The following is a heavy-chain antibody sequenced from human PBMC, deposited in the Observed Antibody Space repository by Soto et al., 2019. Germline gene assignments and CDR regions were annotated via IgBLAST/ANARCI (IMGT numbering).Heavy chain of an antibody. CDR1: GFTFSSYW. CDR3: AALLRYYYYMDV. J-gene: IGHJ6*03. CDR2: IKQDRSEK. V-gene: IGHV3-7*01. Sequence: GESLRLSCADYGFTFSSYWMSWVRQAPRKELEWVANIKQDRSEKNEVESVKDRLTNYRDNAKNSLYLQMNSLRAEDTAVYYCAALLRYYYYMDVWGKGT. D-gene: IGHD2-15*01.